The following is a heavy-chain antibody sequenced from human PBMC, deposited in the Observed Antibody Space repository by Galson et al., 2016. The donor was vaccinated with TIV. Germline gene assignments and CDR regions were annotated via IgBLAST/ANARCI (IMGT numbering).Heavy chain of an antibody. V-gene: IGHV3-23*01. J-gene: IGHJ6*02. CDR2: ITGGGGTT. Sequence: SLRLSCAASGVSFSNYAMTWFRQAPGRGLEWVSVITGGGGTTDYADSVKGRFTISRDNSENTLYLQLSGLRAEDTAVYYCATDRNTAFDTYHYYYGMDVWGQGTTVIVSS. CDR1: GVSFSNYA. D-gene: IGHD5-18*01. CDR3: ATDRNTAFDTYHYYYGMDV.